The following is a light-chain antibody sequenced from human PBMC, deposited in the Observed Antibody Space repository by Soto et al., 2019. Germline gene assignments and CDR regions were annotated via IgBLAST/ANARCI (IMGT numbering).Light chain of an antibody. V-gene: IGLV1-40*01. J-gene: IGLJ2*01. CDR3: QSYDSSLSVV. Sequence: QSVLTQPPSVSGAPGQRVTISCTGSSSNIGAGYDVHWYQQLPGTGPKVLIYGNSNRPSGVPDRFSGSKSGTSASLAITGLQAEDEADYYCQSYDSSLSVVFGGGTKVTVL. CDR1: SSNIGAGYD. CDR2: GNS.